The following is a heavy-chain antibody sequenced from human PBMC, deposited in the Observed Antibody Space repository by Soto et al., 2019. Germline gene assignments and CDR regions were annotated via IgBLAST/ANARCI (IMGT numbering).Heavy chain of an antibody. CDR3: AGDREEQLDPPLDY. CDR1: GYTFTSYG. V-gene: IGHV1-18*04. J-gene: IGHJ4*02. Sequence: QVQLVQSGAEVKKPGASVKVSCKASGYTFTSYGISWVRQAPGPGLAWMGWISAYNGNTNYAQKLTGRVTMTTDTSTSTAYMELRSLRSDDTAVYYCAGDREEQLDPPLDYWGQGTLVTVSS. CDR2: ISAYNGNT. D-gene: IGHD6-13*01.